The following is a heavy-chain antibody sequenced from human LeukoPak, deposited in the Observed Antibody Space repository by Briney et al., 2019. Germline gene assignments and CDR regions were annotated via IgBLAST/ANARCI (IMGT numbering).Heavy chain of an antibody. V-gene: IGHV4-34*01. CDR1: GGSFSGYY. D-gene: IGHD6-13*01. CDR2: INHSGYT. Sequence: SETLSLTCAVYGGSFSGYYWSWIRQPPGKGLEWIGEINHSGYTNYNPSLKSRVTMSVDTSKNQFSLKLNSMTAADTAVYYCARHSAHSSTNDAFDMWGQGTLVIVSS. CDR3: ARHSAHSSTNDAFDM. J-gene: IGHJ3*02.